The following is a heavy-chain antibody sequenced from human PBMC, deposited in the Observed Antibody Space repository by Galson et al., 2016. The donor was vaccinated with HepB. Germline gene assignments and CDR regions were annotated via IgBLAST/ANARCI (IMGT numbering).Heavy chain of an antibody. CDR3: ARNLDMGLAPFDY. Sequence: SETLSLTCAVSGDSLSPYYWSWIRHPPGKGLEWIGLLYYTGSTTYNPSLKSRVSMSVDTSRNQFSLKLRSVTAADTAVYYCARNLDMGLAPFDYWGQGTLITVSS. D-gene: IGHD2-8*02. CDR1: GDSLSPYY. V-gene: IGHV4-59*01. J-gene: IGHJ4*02. CDR2: LYYTGST.